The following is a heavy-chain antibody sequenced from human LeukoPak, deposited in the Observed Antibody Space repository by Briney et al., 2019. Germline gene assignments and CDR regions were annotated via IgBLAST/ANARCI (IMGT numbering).Heavy chain of an antibody. CDR3: AGIWVNTALGDGMDV. CDR2: INPSGGST. V-gene: IGHV1-46*01. CDR1: GYTFTSYY. Sequence: EASVKVSCKAPGYTFTSYYMHWVRQAPGQGLEWMGIINPSGGSTSYAQKFQGRVTMTRDTSTSTVYMELSSLRSEDTAVYYCAGIWVNTALGDGMDVWGQGTTVTVSS. J-gene: IGHJ6*02. D-gene: IGHD3-16*01.